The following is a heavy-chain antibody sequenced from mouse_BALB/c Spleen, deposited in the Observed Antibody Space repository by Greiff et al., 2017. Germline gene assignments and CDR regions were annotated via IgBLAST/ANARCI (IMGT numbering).Heavy chain of an antibody. CDR3: ARDYYGSSYKFAY. Sequence: EVQRVESGAELVRPGALVKLSCKASGFNIKDYYMHWVKQRPEQGLEWIGWIDPENGNTIYDPKFQGKASITADTSSNTAYLQLSSLTSEDTAVYYCARDYYGSSYKFAYWGQGTLVTVSA. V-gene: IGHV14-1*02. CDR1: GFNIKDYY. D-gene: IGHD1-1*01. CDR2: IDPENGNT. J-gene: IGHJ3*01.